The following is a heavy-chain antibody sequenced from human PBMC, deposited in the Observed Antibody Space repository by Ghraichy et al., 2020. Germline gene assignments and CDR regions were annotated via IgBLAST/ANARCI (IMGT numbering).Heavy chain of an antibody. V-gene: IGHV1-69*13. D-gene: IGHD6-6*01. CDR2: IIPIFGTA. Sequence: SVKVSCKASGGTFSSYAISWVRQAPGQGLEWMGGIIPIFGTANYAQKFQGRVTITADESTSTAYMELSSLRSEDTAVYYCASSIAALHNWFDPWGQGTLVTVSS. CDR3: ASSIAALHNWFDP. J-gene: IGHJ5*02. CDR1: GGTFSSYA.